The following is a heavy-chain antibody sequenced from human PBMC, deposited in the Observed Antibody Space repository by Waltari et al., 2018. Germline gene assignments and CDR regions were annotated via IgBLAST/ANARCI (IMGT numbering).Heavy chain of an antibody. D-gene: IGHD2-2*01. CDR3: ARLEGIVAVPGAVGGWLDP. CDR2: IIPIFHKA. V-gene: IGHV1-69*12. Sequence: QVQLVQSGAEVKKPGSSVKVSCKASGGTFSNYVFSWVRQAPGQGLEWMGGIIPIFHKANYAQKFQGRVSITADGSTTSVYLELSSLTSEDTAVYYCARLEGIVAVPGAVGGWLDPWGQWTLVIVSS. CDR1: GGTFSNYV. J-gene: IGHJ5*02.